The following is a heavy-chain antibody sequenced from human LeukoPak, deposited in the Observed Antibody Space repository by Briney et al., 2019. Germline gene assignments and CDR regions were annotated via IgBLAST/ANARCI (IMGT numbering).Heavy chain of an antibody. CDR1: GYSFTSYW. Sequence: PGESLKISCKGSGYSFTSYWIGWVRQMPGKGLEWMGIIYPGDSDTRYSPSFQGQVTISADKSISTAYLQWSSLKASDTAMYYCARQRRSSSPSFEYFDYWGQGTLVTVSS. V-gene: IGHV5-51*01. CDR2: IYPGDSDT. J-gene: IGHJ4*02. D-gene: IGHD6-6*01. CDR3: ARQRRSSSPSFEYFDY.